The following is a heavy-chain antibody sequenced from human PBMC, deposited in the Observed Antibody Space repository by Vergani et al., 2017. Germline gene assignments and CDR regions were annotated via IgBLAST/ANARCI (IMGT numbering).Heavy chain of an antibody. Sequence: QVQLQESGPGLVKPSQTLSLTCTVSGGSISSGGYYWSWIRQHPGKGLEWIGYIYYSGNTYFNPSLKNRVSMSADTSKNQVSLKVSSVTAADTAVYYCAREYSSSVGFLVYWGQGTLVTVSS. D-gene: IGHD6-6*01. CDR1: GGSISSGGYY. CDR3: AREYSSSVGFLVY. J-gene: IGHJ4*02. CDR2: IYYSGNT. V-gene: IGHV4-31*03.